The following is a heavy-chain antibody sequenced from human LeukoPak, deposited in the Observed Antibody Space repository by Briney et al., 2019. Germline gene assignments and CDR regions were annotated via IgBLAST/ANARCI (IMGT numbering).Heavy chain of an antibody. CDR1: GYTFTDYY. V-gene: IGHV1-2*02. CDR2: INPNSGGT. D-gene: IGHD1-20*01. J-gene: IGHJ3*02. Sequence: ASVKVSCKASGYTFTDYYMHWVRQAPGQGLEWMGWINPNSGGTNYAQKFQGRVTMTRDTSISTVYMEMSRLRSDDTAVYYCARGSRITYSHDAFDIWGQGTMVTVSS. CDR3: ARGSRITYSHDAFDI.